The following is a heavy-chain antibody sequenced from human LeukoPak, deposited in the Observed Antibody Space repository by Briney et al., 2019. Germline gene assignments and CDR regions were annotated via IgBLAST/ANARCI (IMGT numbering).Heavy chain of an antibody. CDR3: ARGRRDIVVVPAATNFDY. CDR1: GDSITSSYY. D-gene: IGHD2-2*01. V-gene: IGHV4-38-2*02. Sequence: SETLSLTCNVSGDSITSSYYWGWIRQPPGKGLEWIGSISYSGSAYYNPSLKSRVTISVDTSKNQFSLKLSSVTAADTAVYYCARGRRDIVVVPAATNFDYWGQGTLVTVSS. CDR2: ISYSGSA. J-gene: IGHJ4*02.